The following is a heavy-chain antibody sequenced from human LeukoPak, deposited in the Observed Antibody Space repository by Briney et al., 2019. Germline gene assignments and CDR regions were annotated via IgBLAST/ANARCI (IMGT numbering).Heavy chain of an antibody. V-gene: IGHV4-39*01. J-gene: IGHJ6*03. CDR2: IYYSGST. Sequence: SETPSLTCTVSGGSISSSSYYWGWIRQPPGKGLEWIGSIYYSGSTYYNPSLKSRVTISVDTSKNQFSLKLSSVTAADTAVYYCARGRVRYCSSTSCYRGDYYYYYMDVWGKGTTVTVSS. CDR1: GGSISSSSYY. CDR3: ARGRVRYCSSTSCYRGDYYYYYMDV. D-gene: IGHD2-2*02.